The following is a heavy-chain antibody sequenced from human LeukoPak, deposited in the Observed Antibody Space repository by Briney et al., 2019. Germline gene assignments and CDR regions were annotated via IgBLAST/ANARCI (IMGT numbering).Heavy chain of an antibody. CDR2: IRSKAYGGTT. V-gene: IGHV3-49*03. J-gene: IGHJ3*02. CDR1: GFTFGDYA. D-gene: IGHD6-19*01. Sequence: SGGSLRLSCTASGFTFGDYAMSWFRQAPGKGLEWVGFIRSKAYGGTTEYAASVKGRFTISRDDSKSIAYLQMNSLKTEDTAVYYCTFSSGWFDAFDIWGQGTMVTVSS. CDR3: TFSSGWFDAFDI.